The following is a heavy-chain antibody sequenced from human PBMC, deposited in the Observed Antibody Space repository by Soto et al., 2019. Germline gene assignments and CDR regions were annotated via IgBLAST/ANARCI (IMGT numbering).Heavy chain of an antibody. CDR2: ISSNGGTT. CDR1: GFTFNSYD. J-gene: IGHJ4*02. Sequence: EVQLAESGGGMVQPGGSLRLSYVASGFTFNSYDMHWVRQAPGKGLEYVSSISSNGGTTYYGNSVKGRFTISRDNSKNTLYLQMGSLRAEDMAVYYCVRRVSGNYDYWGQGTLVTVSS. V-gene: IGHV3-64*01. D-gene: IGHD1-7*01. CDR3: VRRVSGNYDY.